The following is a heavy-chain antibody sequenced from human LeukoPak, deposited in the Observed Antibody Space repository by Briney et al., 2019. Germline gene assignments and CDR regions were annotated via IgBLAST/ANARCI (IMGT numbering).Heavy chain of an antibody. CDR2: INHSGST. D-gene: IGHD3-10*01. Sequence: SETLSLTCAVYGGSFSGYYWSWIRQPPGKGLEWIGEINHSGSTNYNPSLKSRVTISVDTSKNQFSLKLSSVTAADTAVYYCARRLPTMVRGTWFDPWGQGTLVTVSP. J-gene: IGHJ5*02. V-gene: IGHV4-34*01. CDR3: ARRLPTMVRGTWFDP. CDR1: GGSFSGYY.